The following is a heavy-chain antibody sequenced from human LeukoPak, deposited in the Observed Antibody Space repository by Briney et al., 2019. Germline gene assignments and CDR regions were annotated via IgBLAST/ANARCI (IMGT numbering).Heavy chain of an antibody. CDR3: ARGCGSGSYSYYFDY. V-gene: IGHV4-34*01. D-gene: IGHD3-10*01. Sequence: PSETLSLTCAVYGGSFSGYYWSWIRQPPGKGLEWIGEINRSGSTNYNPSLKSRVTISVDTSKNQFSLKLSSVTAADTAVYYCARGCGSGSYSYYFDYWGQGTLVTVSS. CDR2: INRSGST. CDR1: GGSFSGYY. J-gene: IGHJ4*02.